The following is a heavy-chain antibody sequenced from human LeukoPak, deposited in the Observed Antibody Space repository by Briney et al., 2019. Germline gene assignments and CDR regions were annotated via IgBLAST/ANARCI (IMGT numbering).Heavy chain of an antibody. CDR2: INPSGSAT. D-gene: IGHD5-24*01. CDR3: ARDFRSSKLVEMATNSGWYNAFDI. J-gene: IGHJ3*02. CDR1: AFTFSDYY. Sequence: GGSLRLSCAASAFTFSDYYIGWLRQAPGKGLEWISYINPSGSATFYADSVKGRFTISRDNGKNSLYLQMNSLRAEDTAVYYCARDFRSSKLVEMATNSGWYNAFDIWGQGTMVTVSS. V-gene: IGHV3-11*04.